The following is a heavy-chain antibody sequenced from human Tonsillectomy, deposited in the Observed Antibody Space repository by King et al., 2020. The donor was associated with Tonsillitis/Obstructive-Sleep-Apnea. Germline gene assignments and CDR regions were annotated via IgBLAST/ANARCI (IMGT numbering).Heavy chain of an antibody. J-gene: IGHJ4*02. CDR3: ARRGYYGSGRLGHFDY. CDR1: GYSFTTYW. Sequence: QLVQSGAEVKKPGESLKISCKASGYSFTTYWIGWVRQMPGKGLEWIGIIYPGDSDTRYSPSFQGQVTISADKSISTVYLQWSSLQASDTAMYSCARRGYYGSGRLGHFDYWGRGTLVTVSS. D-gene: IGHD3-10*01. CDR2: IYPGDSDT. V-gene: IGHV5-51*03.